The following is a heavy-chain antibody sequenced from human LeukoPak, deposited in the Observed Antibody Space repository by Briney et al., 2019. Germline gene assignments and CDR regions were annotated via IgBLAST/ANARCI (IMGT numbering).Heavy chain of an antibody. CDR2: IFYSGNT. Sequence: PSETLSLTCTVSGGSINSSSYYWGWIRQPPGKGLEWIGSIFYSGNTYDNPSLKSRVTISVDTSKNQFSLKLNSVTAADTAVYYCARHRSKWLQSSFDYWGQGTLVTVSS. CDR3: ARHRSKWLQSSFDY. CDR1: GGSINSSSYY. V-gene: IGHV4-39*01. D-gene: IGHD5-24*01. J-gene: IGHJ4*02.